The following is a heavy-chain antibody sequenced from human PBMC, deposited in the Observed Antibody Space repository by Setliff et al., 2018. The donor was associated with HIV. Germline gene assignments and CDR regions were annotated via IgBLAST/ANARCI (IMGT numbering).Heavy chain of an antibody. V-gene: IGHV1-46*01. J-gene: IGHJ4*02. D-gene: IGHD5-12*01. Sequence: ASVKVSCKASGYTFTNYYIHWVRQAPGQGLEWMGIINPSGGSTTYAQKFQGRVTITADESTSTAYMELSSLGSEDTAVYYCASGATITYYFDYWGQGTLVTVSS. CDR1: GYTFTNYY. CDR2: INPSGGST. CDR3: ASGATITYYFDY.